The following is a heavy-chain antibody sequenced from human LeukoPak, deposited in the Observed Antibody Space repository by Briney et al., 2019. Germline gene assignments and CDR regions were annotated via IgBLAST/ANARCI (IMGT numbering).Heavy chain of an antibody. CDR2: ISSSSSYI. V-gene: IGHV3-21*01. Sequence: GGSLRLSCAASGFTFSSYSMNWVRQAPGKGLEWVSSISSSSSYIYYADSVKGRFTISRDNAKNSLYLQMNSLRAEDTAVYCCARELGYCSSTSCIPEPDAFDIWGQGTMVTVSS. CDR1: GFTFSSYS. CDR3: ARELGYCSSTSCIPEPDAFDI. D-gene: IGHD2-2*01. J-gene: IGHJ3*02.